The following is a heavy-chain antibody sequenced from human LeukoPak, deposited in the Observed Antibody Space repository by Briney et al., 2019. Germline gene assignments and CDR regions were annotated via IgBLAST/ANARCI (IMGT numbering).Heavy chain of an antibody. CDR1: GLTFSDYY. D-gene: IGHD3-10*01. Sequence: PGGSLRLSCAASGLTFSDYYMSWIRQAPGKGLEWVSYISSSSSYTNYADSVKGRFTISRDNAKNSLYLQMNSLRAEDTAVYYCASSGGSMVRGVIVNWGQGTLVTVSS. CDR3: ASSGGSMVRGVIVN. J-gene: IGHJ4*02. V-gene: IGHV3-11*06. CDR2: ISSSSSYT.